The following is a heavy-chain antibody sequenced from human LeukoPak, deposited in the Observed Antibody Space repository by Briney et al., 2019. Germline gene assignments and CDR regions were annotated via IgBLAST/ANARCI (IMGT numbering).Heavy chain of an antibody. Sequence: GGSLRLSCTASGFTFSTYSIKWVRQAPGKGLEWVSHIGGSGSFIYYADSVKGRFTISRDNAKNSLYLQMNSLRAEDTAVYYCAHVAVSYYYYGMDVWGQGTTVTVSS. CDR2: IGGSGSFI. D-gene: IGHD2-15*01. CDR1: GFTFSTYS. J-gene: IGHJ6*02. V-gene: IGHV3-21*05. CDR3: AHVAVSYYYYGMDV.